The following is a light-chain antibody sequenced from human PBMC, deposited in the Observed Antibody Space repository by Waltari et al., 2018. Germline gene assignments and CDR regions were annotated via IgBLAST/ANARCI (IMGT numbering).Light chain of an antibody. V-gene: IGKV3-15*01. CDR3: QQHNNWPLT. CDR2: GAS. Sequence: EIVMTQSPATLSGSPGERATLSCRASQSVGSNLAWYQQKPGQAPRLLISGASTGATGVPARFSGSGSGTEITLTISSLQSEDFAIYYCQQHNNWPLTFGGGTKVESK. CDR1: QSVGSN. J-gene: IGKJ4*01.